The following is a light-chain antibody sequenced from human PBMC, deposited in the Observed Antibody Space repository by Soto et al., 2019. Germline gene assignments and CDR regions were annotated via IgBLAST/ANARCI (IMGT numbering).Light chain of an antibody. J-gene: IGLJ1*01. CDR2: RNN. Sequence: QSVLTQPPSASGTPGQRVTISCSGSSSNIGSNYVYWYQQLPGTAPKVLIYRNNQRPSGVPDRFSGSKSGTSASLAISGLRSEVEADYYCAAWDDSLSGSYVFGKGTKVTFL. CDR1: SSNIGSNY. V-gene: IGLV1-47*01. CDR3: AAWDDSLSGSYV.